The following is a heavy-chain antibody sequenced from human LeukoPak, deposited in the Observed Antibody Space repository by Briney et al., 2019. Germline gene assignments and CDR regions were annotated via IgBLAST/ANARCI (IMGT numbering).Heavy chain of an antibody. V-gene: IGHV1-2*06. CDR3: ARVSVAVAGLLDY. CDR2: INPNNRDT. Sequence: ASVTVSCKASGYTFTDYYIHWVRQAPGQGLEWMGRINPNNRDTIYAQKCQGRVTMTRDTSISTAYMELNRLRSDDTAVYYCARVSVAVAGLLDYWGQGTLLTVSS. J-gene: IGHJ4*02. D-gene: IGHD6-19*01. CDR1: GYTFTDYY.